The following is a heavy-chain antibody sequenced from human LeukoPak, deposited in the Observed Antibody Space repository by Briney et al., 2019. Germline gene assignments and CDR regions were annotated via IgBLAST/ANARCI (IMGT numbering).Heavy chain of an antibody. CDR1: GGSIAGYY. CDR3: VRDSSRTFDY. CDR2: VYSSGSS. J-gene: IGHJ4*02. D-gene: IGHD2-2*01. V-gene: IGHV4-4*07. Sequence: SETLSLTCTVSGGSIAGYYWSWIRQPAGEGLEWIGRVYSSGSSNYNPSLKSRVTMSIDTSKNQFSLKLSTVTAADTAVYYCVRDSSRTFDYWGQGTLVTVSS.